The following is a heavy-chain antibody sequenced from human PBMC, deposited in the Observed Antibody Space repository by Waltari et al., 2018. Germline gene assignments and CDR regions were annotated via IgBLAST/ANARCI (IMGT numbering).Heavy chain of an antibody. Sequence: QLQLQESGPGLVKPSETLSLTCTVSGGSISSSSYYWGWIRQPPGKGLEWIGSIYYSGSTYYNPSLKSRVTIYVETSKNQFSLKLSSVTAADTAVYYCARRYYDSSGYSDYYYYGVDVWGQGTTVTVSS. CDR3: ARRYYDSSGYSDYYYYGVDV. CDR1: GGSISSSSYY. V-gene: IGHV4-39*01. D-gene: IGHD3-22*01. CDR2: IYYSGST. J-gene: IGHJ6*02.